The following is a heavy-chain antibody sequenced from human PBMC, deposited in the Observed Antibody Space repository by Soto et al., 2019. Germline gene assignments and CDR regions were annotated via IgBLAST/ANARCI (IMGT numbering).Heavy chain of an antibody. V-gene: IGHV4-34*01. Sequence: LETLSLTCAMYGGSFSDYYWSWIRQPPGKGLEWIGEINHSGSTNYNPSLKSRVTISVDTSKNQFSLKLSSVTAADTAVYYCARKGPMVRTYYYYGMDVWGQGTTVTVSS. J-gene: IGHJ6*02. D-gene: IGHD3-10*01. CDR1: GGSFSDYY. CDR2: INHSGST. CDR3: ARKGPMVRTYYYYGMDV.